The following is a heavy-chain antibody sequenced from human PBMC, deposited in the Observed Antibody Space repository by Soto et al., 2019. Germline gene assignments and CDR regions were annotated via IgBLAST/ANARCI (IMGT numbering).Heavy chain of an antibody. CDR3: AKDYREDDILTGYFIDY. D-gene: IGHD3-9*01. CDR2: ISYDGSNK. CDR1: GFTFSSYG. J-gene: IGHJ4*02. Sequence: QVQLMESGGGVVQPGRSLRLSCAASGFTFSSYGMHWVRQAPGKGLEWVAVISYDGSNKYYADSVKGRFTISRDNSKNTLYLQMNSLRAEDTAVYYCAKDYREDDILTGYFIDYWGQGTLVTVSS. V-gene: IGHV3-30*18.